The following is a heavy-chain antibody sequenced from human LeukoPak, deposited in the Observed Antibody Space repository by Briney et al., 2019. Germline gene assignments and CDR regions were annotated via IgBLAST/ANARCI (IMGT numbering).Heavy chain of an antibody. CDR1: GFTFSSYS. CDR2: ISYDGSNK. Sequence: GGSLRLSCAASGFTFSSYSMNWVRQAPGKGLEWVAVISYDGSNKYYADSVKGRFTISRDNSKNTLYLQMNSLRAEDTAVYYCAREDYYDSSGYCFDYWGQGTLVTVSS. J-gene: IGHJ4*02. V-gene: IGHV3-30*03. D-gene: IGHD3-22*01. CDR3: AREDYYDSSGYCFDY.